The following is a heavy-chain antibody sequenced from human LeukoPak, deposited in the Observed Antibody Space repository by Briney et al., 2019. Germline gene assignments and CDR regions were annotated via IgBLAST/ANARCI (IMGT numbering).Heavy chain of an antibody. CDR1: NASISSTCYY. D-gene: IGHD1-26*01. CDR2: TYYRGSS. J-gene: IGHJ4*03. CDR3: ARSGNYFHDFDT. V-gene: IGHV4-39*01. Sequence: PSETLSPTCTVANASISSTCYYWGWIRQPPGKGLEWIGSTYYRGSSYNNPSLASRVTISVDTSKNQFFLKLTSVTATDTALYYCARSGNYFHDFDTRGDGALVTVSS.